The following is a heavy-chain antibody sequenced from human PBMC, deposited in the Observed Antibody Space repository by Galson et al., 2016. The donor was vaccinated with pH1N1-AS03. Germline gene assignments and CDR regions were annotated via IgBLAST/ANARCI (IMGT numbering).Heavy chain of an antibody. D-gene: IGHD3-3*01. CDR1: GFIFSGYW. CDR2: IKQDGSEK. J-gene: IGHJ3*02. V-gene: IGHV3-7*03. Sequence: LRLSCAASGFIFSGYWMSWVRQAPGKGLEWVANIKQDGSEKYYVDSVKGRFTIARDNAKNSVYLQMNSLRGEDTAVYYCARGKDFWSVYPDDPFDIWGQGTRVTVSS. CDR3: ARGKDFWSVYPDDPFDI.